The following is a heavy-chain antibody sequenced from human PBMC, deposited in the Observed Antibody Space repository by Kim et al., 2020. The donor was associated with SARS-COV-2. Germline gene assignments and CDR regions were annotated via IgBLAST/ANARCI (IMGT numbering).Heavy chain of an antibody. Sequence: ASVKVSCKASGYTFTSYAMHWVRQAPGQRLEWMGWINAGNGNTKYSQKFQGRVTITRDTSASTAYMELSSLRSEDTAVYYCARAPNRYCSGGSCARRGSDWFDPWGQGTLVTVSS. D-gene: IGHD2-15*01. CDR3: ARAPNRYCSGGSCARRGSDWFDP. CDR2: INAGNGNT. CDR1: GYTFTSYA. V-gene: IGHV1-3*01. J-gene: IGHJ5*02.